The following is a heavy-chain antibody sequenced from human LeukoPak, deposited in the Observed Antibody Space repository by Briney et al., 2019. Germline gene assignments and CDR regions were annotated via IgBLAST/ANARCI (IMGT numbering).Heavy chain of an antibody. D-gene: IGHD2-2*01. CDR2: TYYRSKWYN. CDR3: VSTVRSTSLVGYYYYMDV. Sequence: SQTLSLTCAISGDSVSSNSAAWSWIRQSPSRGLEWLARTYYRSKWYNDYAVSVKSRITINPDTSKNQFSLQLNSVTPEDTAVYYCVSTVRSTSLVGYYYYMDVWGKGTTVTVSS. J-gene: IGHJ6*03. V-gene: IGHV6-1*01. CDR1: GDSVSSNSAA.